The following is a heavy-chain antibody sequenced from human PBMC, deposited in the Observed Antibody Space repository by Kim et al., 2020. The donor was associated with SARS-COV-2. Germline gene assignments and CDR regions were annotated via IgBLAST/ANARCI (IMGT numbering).Heavy chain of an antibody. CDR1: GFTFSSYS. CDR2: ISSSSSTI. CDR3: ARGPPGIIGNYYYYYMDV. J-gene: IGHJ6*03. Sequence: GGSLRLSCAASGFTFSSYSMNWVRQAPGKGLEWVSYISSSSSTIYYADSVKGRFTISRDNAKNSLYLQMNSLRDEDTAVYYCARGPPGIIGNYYYYYMDVWGKGTTVTVSS. D-gene: IGHD3-10*01. V-gene: IGHV3-48*02.